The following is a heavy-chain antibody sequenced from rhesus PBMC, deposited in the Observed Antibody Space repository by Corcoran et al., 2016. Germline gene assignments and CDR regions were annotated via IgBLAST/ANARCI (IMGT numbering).Heavy chain of an antibody. CDR1: GGSISSSY. J-gene: IGHJ4*01. D-gene: IGHD1-44*02. CDR2: IYGSGSST. CDR3: ARGSRYYYFDY. V-gene: IGHV4-169*01. Sequence: QLQLQESGPGLVKPSETLSVTCAVSGGSISSSYWSWIRQAPGKGLEWIGYIYGSGSSTNYNPSLKSRVTLSVDTVKNQLSLKLGSVTAADTAVYYCARGSRYYYFDYWGQGVLVTVSS.